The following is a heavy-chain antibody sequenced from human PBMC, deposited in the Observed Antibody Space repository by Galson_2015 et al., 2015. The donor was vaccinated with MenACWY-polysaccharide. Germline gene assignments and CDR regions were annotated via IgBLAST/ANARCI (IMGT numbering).Heavy chain of an antibody. D-gene: IGHD4-17*01. CDR3: AKERTTVDI. V-gene: IGHV3-23*01. CDR1: GFTFSSYG. CDR2: ISGRGGST. J-gene: IGHJ3*02. Sequence: SLRLSCAASGFTFSSYGMSWVRQAPGKGLEWVSGISGRGGSTYYADSVKGRFTISRDNSKNTLYLQMNSLRADDTAVYYGAKERTTVDIWGQGTMVTVSS.